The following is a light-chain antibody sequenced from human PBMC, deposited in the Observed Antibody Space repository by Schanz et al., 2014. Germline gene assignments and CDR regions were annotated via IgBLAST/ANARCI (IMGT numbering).Light chain of an antibody. CDR1: SSDVGSYNL. Sequence: QSALTQPASVSGSPGQSITISCTGTSSDVGSYNLVSWYQQHPGKAPKLMIYEVSQWPSGVSNRFSGSKSGNTASLTISGLQAEDEADYYCSSYTSSSTLDVVFGGGTKLTVL. V-gene: IGLV2-14*02. CDR2: EVS. CDR3: SSYTSSSTLDVV. J-gene: IGLJ2*01.